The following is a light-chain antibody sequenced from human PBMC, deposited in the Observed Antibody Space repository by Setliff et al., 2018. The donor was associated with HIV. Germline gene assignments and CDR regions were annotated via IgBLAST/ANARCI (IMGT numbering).Light chain of an antibody. CDR2: NNS. J-gene: IGLJ1*01. V-gene: IGLV1-44*01. CDR1: SFNIGSNT. CDR3: ASWDDSLSGFYA. Sequence: QSVLAQPPSTSGTPGQRVTISCSGSSFNIGSNTVVWYQHLPGTAPKLLIYNNSRRPSGVPDRFSGSKSGTSASLAISGLQSEDEGDYYCASWDDSLSGFYAFGTGTKVTVL.